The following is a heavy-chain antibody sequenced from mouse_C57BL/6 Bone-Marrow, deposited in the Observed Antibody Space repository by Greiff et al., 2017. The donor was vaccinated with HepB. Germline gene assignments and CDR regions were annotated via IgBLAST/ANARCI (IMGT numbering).Heavy chain of an antibody. D-gene: IGHD1-1*01. V-gene: IGHV1-69*01. CDR1: GYTFTSYW. J-gene: IGHJ4*01. Sequence: QVQLQQPGAELVMPGASVKLSCKASGYTFTSYWMHWVKQRPGQGLEWIGEIDPSDSYTNYNQKFKGKSKVTVDKSSSTAYMQLSSLTSEDSAVYYCAREGPYYYGSSYAMDYWGQGTSVTVSS. CDR2: IDPSDSYT. CDR3: AREGPYYYGSSYAMDY.